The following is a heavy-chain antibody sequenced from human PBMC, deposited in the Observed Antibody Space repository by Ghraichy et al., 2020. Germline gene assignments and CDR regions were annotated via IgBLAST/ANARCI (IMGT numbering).Heavy chain of an antibody. V-gene: IGHV4-34*01. CDR1: GGSFSGYY. CDR2: INHSGST. Sequence: SETLSLTCAVYGGSFSGYYWSWIRQPPGKGLEWIGEINHSGSTNYNPSLKSRVTISVDTSKNQFSLKLSSVSAADTAVYYCAREIWSAGDAFDIWGQGTMVTVSS. J-gene: IGHJ3*02. D-gene: IGHD3-3*01. CDR3: AREIWSAGDAFDI.